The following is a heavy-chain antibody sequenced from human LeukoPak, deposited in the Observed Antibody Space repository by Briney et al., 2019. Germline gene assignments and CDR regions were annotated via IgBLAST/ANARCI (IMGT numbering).Heavy chain of an antibody. CDR2: IIPIFGTA. CDR1: GGTLSSYA. Sequence: GASVKVSCKASGGTLSSYAISWGRQAPGQGLEWMGGIIPIFGTANYAQKFQGRVTITTDESTSTAYMELSSLRSEDTAVYYCARGQSGNDFWSGYYYYYYMDVWGKGTTVTVSS. CDR3: ARGQSGNDFWSGYYYYYYMDV. J-gene: IGHJ6*03. V-gene: IGHV1-69*05. D-gene: IGHD3-3*01.